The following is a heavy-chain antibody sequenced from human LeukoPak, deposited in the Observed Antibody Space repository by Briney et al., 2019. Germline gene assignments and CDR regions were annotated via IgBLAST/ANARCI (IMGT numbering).Heavy chain of an antibody. J-gene: IGHJ6*03. CDR1: GGSISSYY. CDR3: ASRLYYYYYMDV. Sequence: SETLSLTCTVSGGSISSYYWSWIRQPPGKGLEWIGYIYYSGSTYYNPSLKSRVTISVDTSKNQFSLKLSSVTAADTAVYYCASRLYYYYYMDVWGKGATVTISS. CDR2: IYYSGST. V-gene: IGHV4-59*08.